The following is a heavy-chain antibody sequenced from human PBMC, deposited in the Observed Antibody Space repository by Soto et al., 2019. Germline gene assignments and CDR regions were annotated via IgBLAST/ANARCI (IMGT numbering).Heavy chain of an antibody. Sequence: PWGSLRLSCAASGFTFSSYGMHGVRRAPGKGLEWVAVIWYDGSNKYYADSVKGRFTISRDNSKNTLYLQMNSLRAEDTAVYYCAGDSSGDYYYGMDVWGQGTTVTVSS. CDR3: AGDSSGDYYYGMDV. CDR2: IWYDGSNK. D-gene: IGHD3-22*01. J-gene: IGHJ6*02. CDR1: GFTFSSYG. V-gene: IGHV3-33*01.